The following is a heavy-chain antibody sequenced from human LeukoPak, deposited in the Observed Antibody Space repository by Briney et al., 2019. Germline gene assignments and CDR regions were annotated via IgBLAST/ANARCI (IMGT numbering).Heavy chain of an antibody. CDR3: AAKARDFDY. CDR1: GGSFSGYY. V-gene: IGHV4-34*01. J-gene: IGHJ4*02. Sequence: SETLSLTCAGYGGSFSGYYWSWIRQPPGKGLEWIWEINQSGSTNYNPSLKSRVTISVDTSKNPFSLKLSSVTAADTAVYYCAAKARDFDYSGQGTLVTVSS. CDR2: INQSGST.